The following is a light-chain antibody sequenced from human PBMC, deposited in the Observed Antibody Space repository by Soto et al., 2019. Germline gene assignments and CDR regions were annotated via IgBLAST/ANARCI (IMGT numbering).Light chain of an antibody. CDR1: QSVSTL. J-gene: IGKJ2*01. Sequence: IQMTQSPSTLSASVGDRVTITCRASQSVSTLLAWYQQKPGKAPKLLIFDASSLESGVPSRFSGSGSDTEFTLTISSLQPDDSATYYCQQYHFYSLFGQGTKLEIK. CDR3: QQYHFYSL. CDR2: DAS. V-gene: IGKV1-5*01.